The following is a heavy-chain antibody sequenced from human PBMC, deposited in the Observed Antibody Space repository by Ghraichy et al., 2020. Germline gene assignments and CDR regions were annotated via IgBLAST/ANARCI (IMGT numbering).Heavy chain of an antibody. J-gene: IGHJ6*02. CDR3: AREGMITSGGIITNYYYYGFDV. D-gene: IGHD3-16*02. Sequence: GESLNISCAASGFTFSDYFMSWIRQAPGKGLEWVSYISSSGSSIYYADSVKGRFTISRDNAKKSLYLQMNSLRAEDTAVYYCAREGMITSGGIITNYYYYGFDVWGQGTTVTVSS. CDR1: GFTFSDYF. V-gene: IGHV3-11*01. CDR2: ISSSGSSI.